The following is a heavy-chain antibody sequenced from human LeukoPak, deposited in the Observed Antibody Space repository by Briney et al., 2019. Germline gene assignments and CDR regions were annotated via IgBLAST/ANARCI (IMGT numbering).Heavy chain of an antibody. Sequence: ASVKVSCKPSGYTFSSYGISWVRQAPGQGLEWMGWISAYNGNTNYAQKLQGRVTMTTDTSTSTAYMELRSLRSDDTAVYYCARVDIVATSSDYWGQGTLVTVSS. D-gene: IGHD5-12*01. CDR1: GYTFSSYG. CDR2: ISAYNGNT. CDR3: ARVDIVATSSDY. J-gene: IGHJ4*02. V-gene: IGHV1-18*01.